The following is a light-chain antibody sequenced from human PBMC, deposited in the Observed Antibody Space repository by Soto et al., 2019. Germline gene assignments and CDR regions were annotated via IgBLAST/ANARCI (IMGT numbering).Light chain of an antibody. V-gene: IGKV3-11*01. CDR1: QSVGSY. CDR2: DTS. J-gene: IGKJ3*01. CDR3: QQRSNRVVFT. Sequence: EIVMTLSPSTPSVSPGERATLSCRASQSVGSYFAWYQQKPGQAPRLLLYDTSNRATGIPARFSGSGSGTDFTLTISSLEPEDFAVYFCQQRSNRVVFTFGPGTKVDIK.